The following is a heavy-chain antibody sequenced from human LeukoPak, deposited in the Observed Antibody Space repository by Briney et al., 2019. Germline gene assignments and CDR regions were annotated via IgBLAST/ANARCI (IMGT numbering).Heavy chain of an antibody. CDR1: GFTFSSCA. Sequence: GGSLRLSCAASGFTFSSCAMTWVRQAPGKGLQWVSSISASGGSTYYADSMRGRFTISRDNSKNTLYLQMNGLRAEDTDVYYCAKGGAANRVTTNYFDYWGQGTLVTVSA. D-gene: IGHD4-17*01. CDR2: ISASGGST. V-gene: IGHV3-23*01. J-gene: IGHJ4*02. CDR3: AKGGAANRVTTNYFDY.